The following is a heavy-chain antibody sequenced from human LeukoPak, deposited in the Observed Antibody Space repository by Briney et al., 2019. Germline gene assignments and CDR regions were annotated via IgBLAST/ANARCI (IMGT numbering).Heavy chain of an antibody. V-gene: IGHV3-21*01. J-gene: IGHJ4*02. CDR3: ARKGPYSSSSEGFDY. Sequence: GGSLRLSCAASGFTFSSYSMNWVRQAPGKGLEWVSSISSSSSYIYYADSVKGRFTISRDNAKNSLYLQMNSVRAEDTAVYYCARKGPYSSSSEGFDYWGQGTLVTVSS. D-gene: IGHD6-6*01. CDR2: ISSSSSYI. CDR1: GFTFSSYS.